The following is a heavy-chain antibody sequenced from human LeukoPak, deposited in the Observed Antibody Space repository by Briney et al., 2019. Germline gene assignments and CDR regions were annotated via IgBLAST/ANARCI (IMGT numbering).Heavy chain of an antibody. CDR3: ARYSSSQGWFDP. CDR2: IYYSGST. V-gene: IGHV4-39*01. CDR1: GGSISSSIYY. D-gene: IGHD6-13*01. J-gene: IGHJ5*02. Sequence: SETLSLTCTVSGGSISSSIYYWGWIRQPPGKGLEWIGIIYYSGSTNYNPPLKSRVTISVDTSKNQFSLKLSSVTAADTAVYFCARYSSSQGWFDPWGQGTLVIVSS.